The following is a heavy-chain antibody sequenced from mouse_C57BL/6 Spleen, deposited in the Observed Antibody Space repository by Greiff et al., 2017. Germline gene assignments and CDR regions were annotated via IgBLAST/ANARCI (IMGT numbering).Heavy chain of an antibody. CDR1: GYAFSSYW. D-gene: IGHD2-3*01. J-gene: IGHJ2*01. Sequence: VQLQQSGAELVKPGASVKISCKASGYAFSSYWMNWVKQRPGKGLEWIGQIYPGGGDTNYNGKFKGKATLTADKSSSTAYMQLSSLTSEDSAVYFCARSGDGYLTYFDYWGQGTTLTVSS. CDR3: ARSGDGYLTYFDY. V-gene: IGHV1-80*01. CDR2: IYPGGGDT.